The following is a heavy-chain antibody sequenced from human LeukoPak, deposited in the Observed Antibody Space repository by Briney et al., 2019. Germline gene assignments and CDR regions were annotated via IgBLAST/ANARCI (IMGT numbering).Heavy chain of an antibody. CDR1: GGTFSSYA. CDR3: ARDDCSSTSCTDAFDT. V-gene: IGHV1-69*05. Sequence: SVKVSCKASGGTFSSYAISWVRQAPGQGLEWMGGIIPIFGTANYAQKFQGRVTITTDESTSTAYMELSSLRSEDTAVYYCARDDCSSTSCTDAFDTWGQGTMVTVSS. J-gene: IGHJ3*02. D-gene: IGHD2-2*01. CDR2: IIPIFGTA.